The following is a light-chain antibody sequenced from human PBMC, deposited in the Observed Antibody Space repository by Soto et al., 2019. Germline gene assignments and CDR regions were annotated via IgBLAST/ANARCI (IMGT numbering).Light chain of an antibody. Sequence: DIQMTQSPSSLSASVGDRVTITCRASESISNNLNWYQHKPGNAPKVLIYAAACLQSGVPSRFSSIGSGTDFILTITSLQAEDFASYDCQQSYSRLRFTFGPGTTV. CDR2: AAA. V-gene: IGKV1-39*01. CDR3: QQSYSRLRFT. J-gene: IGKJ3*01. CDR1: ESISNN.